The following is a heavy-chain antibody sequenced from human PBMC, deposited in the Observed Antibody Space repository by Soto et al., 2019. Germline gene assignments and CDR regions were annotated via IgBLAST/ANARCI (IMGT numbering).Heavy chain of an antibody. CDR2: IRDSDSGGST. D-gene: IGHD2-21*01. J-gene: IGHJ4*02. Sequence: GGSLGLSCAASVFTFSNSAMTWVRQAPAKGLEWVSTIRDSDSGGSTFYADSVKGRFTISRDDSKNTLYLQMSSLRAEDTAMYYCAKVRVGIDVDFDYWGEGDLVTVP. CDR1: VFTFSNSA. V-gene: IGHV3-23*01. CDR3: AKVRVGIDVDFDY.